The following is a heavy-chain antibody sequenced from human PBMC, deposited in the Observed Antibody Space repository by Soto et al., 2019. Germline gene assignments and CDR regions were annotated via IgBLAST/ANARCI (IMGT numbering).Heavy chain of an antibody. CDR2: ISTTGRTT. V-gene: IGHV3-48*03. Sequence: EVQLVESGGGLVQPGGSLRLSCAASGFTFSTYEMNWVRQAPGKGLEWLSYISTTGRTTYYADSVKGRFTISRDNAKDSLYLQMNSLRAEDTAVYYCASARYYDISTGYLLGPYFDCWGQGTLVTVSS. D-gene: IGHD3-9*01. J-gene: IGHJ4*02. CDR1: GFTFSTYE. CDR3: ASARYYDISTGYLLGPYFDC.